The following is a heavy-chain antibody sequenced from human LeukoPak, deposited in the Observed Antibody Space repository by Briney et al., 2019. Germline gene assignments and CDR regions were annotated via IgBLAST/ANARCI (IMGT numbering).Heavy chain of an antibody. CDR1: GFTFSIYA. CDR3: AKVEPFCGGDCYSGFNY. CDR2: ISGSASST. V-gene: IGHV3-23*01. D-gene: IGHD2-21*02. J-gene: IGHJ4*02. Sequence: GGSLRLSCAASGFTFSIYAMVWVRQAPGEGLQWVSAISGSASSTYYADSVKGRFTISRDNSKNTLYLQMNSLRAEDTAVYYCAKVEPFCGGDCYSGFNYWGQGTLVTVSS.